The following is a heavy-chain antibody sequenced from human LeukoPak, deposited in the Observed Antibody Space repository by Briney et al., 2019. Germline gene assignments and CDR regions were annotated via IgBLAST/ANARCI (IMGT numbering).Heavy chain of an antibody. Sequence: PGGSLRLSCTASGFTFGDYAMSWFRQAPGKGLEWVGFIRSKAYGGTTEYAASVKGRFTISRDDSKSIAYLQMNSLKTEDTAVYYCTRDTTLTTVTEYYYGMDVWGQGTTVTVSS. V-gene: IGHV3-49*03. CDR2: IRSKAYGGTT. D-gene: IGHD4-11*01. J-gene: IGHJ6*02. CDR1: GFTFGDYA. CDR3: TRDTTLTTVTEYYYGMDV.